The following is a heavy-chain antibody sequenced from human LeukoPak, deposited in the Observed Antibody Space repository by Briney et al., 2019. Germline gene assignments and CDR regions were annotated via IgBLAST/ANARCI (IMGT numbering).Heavy chain of an antibody. D-gene: IGHD3-10*01. J-gene: IGHJ4*02. Sequence: SETLSLTCAVYGGSFSSYYWSWIRQPPGKGLEWIGYIYYSGSTNYNPSLKSRVTISVDTSKNQFSLKLSSVTAADTAVYYCASVGLGRGYFDYWGQGTLVTVSS. V-gene: IGHV4-59*01. CDR2: IYYSGST. CDR1: GGSFSSYY. CDR3: ASVGLGRGYFDY.